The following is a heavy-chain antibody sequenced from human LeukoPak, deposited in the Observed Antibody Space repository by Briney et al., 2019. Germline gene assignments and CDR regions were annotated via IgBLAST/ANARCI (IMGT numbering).Heavy chain of an antibody. CDR3: ARDTYYYGMDV. D-gene: IGHD3-16*01. V-gene: IGHV3-53*01. CDR2: IYSGGST. Sequence: GGSLRLSCAASGFSVSSNYMSWVRQAPGKGLEWVSVIYSGGSTYNADSVKGRFTISRDNSKNTLYLQMNSLRAEDTAVYYCARDTYYYGMDVWGQGTTVTVSS. CDR1: GFSVSSNY. J-gene: IGHJ6*02.